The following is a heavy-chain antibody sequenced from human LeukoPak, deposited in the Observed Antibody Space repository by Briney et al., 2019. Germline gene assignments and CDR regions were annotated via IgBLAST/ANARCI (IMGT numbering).Heavy chain of an antibody. CDR3: ARDLSHQLGYFDE. D-gene: IGHD1-1*01. V-gene: IGHV4-38-2*02. CDR2: IFHFGST. J-gene: IGHJ4*02. CDR1: GYVISSGFY. Sequence: PSETLSLTCTVSGYVISSGFYWGWIRQPPGKGLEWIGTIFHFGSTYYNPSLESRVIISVDMSKNQFSLKLSSVTAADTAVYYCARDLSHQLGYFDEWGQGILVTVSS.